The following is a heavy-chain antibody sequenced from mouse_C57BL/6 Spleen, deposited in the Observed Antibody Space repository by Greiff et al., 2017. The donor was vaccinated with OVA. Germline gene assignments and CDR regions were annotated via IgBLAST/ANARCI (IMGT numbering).Heavy chain of an antibody. D-gene: IGHD1-1*01. CDR3: ARKRDYCGSSLDY. J-gene: IGHJ2*01. CDR1: GYTFPSYW. V-gene: IGHV1-61*01. Sequence: VQLQQPGAELVRPGSSVKLSCKASGYTFPSYWMDWVKQRPGQGLEWIGNIYPSDSETHYNQKFKDKATLTVDKSSSTAYMQLSSLTSEDSAVYYCARKRDYCGSSLDYWGQGTTLTVSS. CDR2: IYPSDSET.